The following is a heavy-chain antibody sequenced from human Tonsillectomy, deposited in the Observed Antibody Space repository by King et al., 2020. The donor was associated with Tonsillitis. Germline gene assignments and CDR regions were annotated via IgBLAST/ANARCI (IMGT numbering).Heavy chain of an antibody. J-gene: IGHJ5*02. V-gene: IGHV4-30-2*01. CDR1: GGSISSGGYS. D-gene: IGHD3-10*01. CDR2: IYHSGST. Sequence: QLVESGSGLVKPSQTLSLTCAVSGGSISSGGYSWSWIRQPPGKGLEWIGYIYHSGSTYYNPSLKSRVTIYVDRSKNQFSLKLSSVTAADTAGYYCARMYYYGLGSYYSWFDPWGQGTLVTVSS. CDR3: ARMYYYGLGSYYSWFDP.